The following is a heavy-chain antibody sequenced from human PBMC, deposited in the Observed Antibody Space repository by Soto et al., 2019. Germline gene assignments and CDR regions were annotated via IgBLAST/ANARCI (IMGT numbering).Heavy chain of an antibody. Sequence: EVQLLESGGGLVQPGGSLRLSCAASGFTFSSYAMSWVRQAPGKGLEWVSAISGSGGSTYYADSVKGRFTISRDNSKNTLYLQMNSLRAEDTAVYYYAKGQGFYYGSGSYYNPNWFDPWGQGTLVTVSS. V-gene: IGHV3-23*01. J-gene: IGHJ5*02. CDR2: ISGSGGST. D-gene: IGHD3-10*01. CDR1: GFTFSSYA. CDR3: AKGQGFYYGSGSYYNPNWFDP.